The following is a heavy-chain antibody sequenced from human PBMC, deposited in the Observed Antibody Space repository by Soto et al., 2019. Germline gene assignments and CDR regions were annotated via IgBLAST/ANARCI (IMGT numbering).Heavy chain of an antibody. Sequence: QVTLKESGPVLVKPTETLTLRCTVSGLSITDSEMGVSWIRQPPGKALEWLAHIDSSGEKSYRTFLKSRLTISKYTSKSQIVLIITNMDPADTATYYCARIHLAVAVSPWFDPWGQGILVTVSS. CDR1: GLSITDSEMG. CDR3: ARIHLAVAVSPWFDP. V-gene: IGHV2-26*01. CDR2: IDSSGEK. J-gene: IGHJ5*02.